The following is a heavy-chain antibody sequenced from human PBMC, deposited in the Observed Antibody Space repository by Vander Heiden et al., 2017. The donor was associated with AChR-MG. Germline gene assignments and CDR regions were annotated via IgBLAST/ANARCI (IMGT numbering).Heavy chain of an antibody. D-gene: IGHD5-12*01. V-gene: IGHV4-31*03. J-gene: IGHJ4*02. CDR3: ARVKDGYKAQNFDY. Sequence: QVQLQESGPGLVKPSQTLSLTCTVPRGSLSSGGYYWGWIRQDTGKGLEWIGYSYYCGSTYYNPSLKSRVTTAVDTSKNQFSLKLSSVTAADTAVYYCARVKDGYKAQNFDYWGQGTLVTVSS. CDR2: SYYCGST. CDR1: RGSLSSGGYY.